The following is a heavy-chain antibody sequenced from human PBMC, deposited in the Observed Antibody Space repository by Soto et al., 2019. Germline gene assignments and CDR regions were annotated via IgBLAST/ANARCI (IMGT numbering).Heavy chain of an antibody. CDR1: GFTFSDYG. Sequence: EVQLSQSGGGLVQPGGSLRLSCAASGFTFSDYGMSWVRQAPGKGLEWVSTIRGSAENTYYVDSVKGRFTISRDDSTNTVYLQMNSLRAEDTAVYYCAKPLWFGESVFDPWGQGTLVIVSS. V-gene: IGHV3-23*01. J-gene: IGHJ5*02. CDR3: AKPLWFGESVFDP. D-gene: IGHD3-10*01. CDR2: IRGSAENT.